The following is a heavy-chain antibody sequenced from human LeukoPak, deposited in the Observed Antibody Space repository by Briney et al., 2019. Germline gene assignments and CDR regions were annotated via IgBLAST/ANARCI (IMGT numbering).Heavy chain of an antibody. V-gene: IGHV3-20*04. CDR2: INWNGGST. Sequence: GGSLRLSCAASGFTFDDYGMCWVRQAPGKGLEWVSGINWNGGSTGYADSVKGRFTISRDNAKNSLYLQMNSLRAEDTALYYCARDLGQFLEWLSKPSYFDYWGQGTLVTVSS. D-gene: IGHD3-3*01. J-gene: IGHJ4*02. CDR1: GFTFDDYG. CDR3: ARDLGQFLEWLSKPSYFDY.